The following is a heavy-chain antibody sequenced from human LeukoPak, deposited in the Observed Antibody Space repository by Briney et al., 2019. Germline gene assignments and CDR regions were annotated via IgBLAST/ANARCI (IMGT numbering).Heavy chain of an antibody. J-gene: IGHJ3*02. CDR2: IYYSGST. V-gene: IGHV4-30-4*01. CDR3: ARASPSDAFDI. Sequence: SETLSLTCTVSGVSISSGDYYWSWIRQPPGKGLERIGYIYYSGSTYYNPSLKSRVTISVDTSKNQFSLKLSSVTAADTAVYYCARASPSDAFDIWGQATMVTVSS. CDR1: GVSISSGDYY.